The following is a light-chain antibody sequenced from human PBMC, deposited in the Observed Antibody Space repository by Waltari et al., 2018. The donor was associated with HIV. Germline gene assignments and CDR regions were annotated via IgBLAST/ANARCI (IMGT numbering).Light chain of an antibody. Sequence: SYELTQPPSVSVSPGQAARITCSGDALPNKYAYWYQQKSGQAPVLVIYEDRERPSGIPERFSGSSSGTMATLTISGAQVEDEADYYCYSTDSSGYPLFGGGTKLTVL. J-gene: IGLJ2*01. CDR1: ALPNKY. V-gene: IGLV3-10*01. CDR3: YSTDSSGYPL. CDR2: EDR.